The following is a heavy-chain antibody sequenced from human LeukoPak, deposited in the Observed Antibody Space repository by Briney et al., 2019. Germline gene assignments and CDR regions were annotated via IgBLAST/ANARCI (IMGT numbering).Heavy chain of an antibody. V-gene: IGHV4-61*01. Sequence: SETLSLTCTVSGGSVSNSLYYWSWIRQPPGKGLEWIGHIYYSGSTNYNPSLKSRVTISVDTSKNQFSLKLSSVTAADTAVYYCARESAYYDFWSGYSQDMDVWGQGTTVTVSS. D-gene: IGHD3-3*01. J-gene: IGHJ6*02. CDR3: ARESAYYDFWSGYSQDMDV. CDR1: GGSVSNSLYY. CDR2: IYYSGST.